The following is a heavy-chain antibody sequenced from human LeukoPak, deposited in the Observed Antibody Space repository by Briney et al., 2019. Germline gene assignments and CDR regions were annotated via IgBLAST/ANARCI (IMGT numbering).Heavy chain of an antibody. V-gene: IGHV3-7*03. CDR1: GFTFSSYA. D-gene: IGHD2-2*01. J-gene: IGHJ4*02. Sequence: GGSLRLSCAASGFTFSSYAMSWVRQAPGKGLEWVANIKQDGSEKYYVDSVKGRFTVSRDNAKNSVSLQMNSLRAEDTAMYYCVRDRRYCGSTSCIGEFDYWGQGTLVTVSS. CDR2: IKQDGSEK. CDR3: VRDRRYCGSTSCIGEFDY.